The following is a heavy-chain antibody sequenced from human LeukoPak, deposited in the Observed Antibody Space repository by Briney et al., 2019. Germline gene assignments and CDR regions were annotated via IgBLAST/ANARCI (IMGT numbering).Heavy chain of an antibody. V-gene: IGHV3-23*01. J-gene: IGHJ4*02. CDR3: ATNERYSSSWYYFDY. CDR1: GFTFSSYG. CDR2: ISGSGGST. Sequence: GGSLRLSCAASGFTFSSYGMNWVRQAPGKGLEWVSGISGSGGSTYYADSVKGRFTISRDNSKNTLYLQMNSLRAEDTAVYYCATNERYSSSWYYFDYWGQGTLVTVSS. D-gene: IGHD6-13*01.